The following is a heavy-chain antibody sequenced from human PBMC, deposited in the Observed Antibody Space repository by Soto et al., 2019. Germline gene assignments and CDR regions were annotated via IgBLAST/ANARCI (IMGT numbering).Heavy chain of an antibody. D-gene: IGHD3-22*01. V-gene: IGHV3-23*01. CDR3: AKARPSGGYYYVEAFDV. Sequence: QPGGSLRLSCSASGFTFSNYAMSWVRQSPGKWLEWVSGVSSTGTSPYYAGSVQGRFTISRDNSKNMFYLQMKSLRAEDTAIYYCAKARPSGGYYYVEAFDVWGQGXMVTV. J-gene: IGHJ3*01. CDR1: GFTFSNYA. CDR2: VSSTGTSP.